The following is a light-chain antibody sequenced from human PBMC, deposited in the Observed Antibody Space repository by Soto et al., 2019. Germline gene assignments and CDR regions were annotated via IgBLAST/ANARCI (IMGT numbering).Light chain of an antibody. J-gene: IGKJ4*01. CDR3: QQTYSTLLT. Sequence: DIQMTQSPSTLSASIGDTVTVACRASQGISNWLAWYQQKPGKAPKLLIYAASSLESGVPSRFSGGGSGPDFTLTISSLQPEDFATYYCQQTYSTLLTFGGGTKVDIK. CDR1: QGISNW. V-gene: IGKV1-39*01. CDR2: AAS.